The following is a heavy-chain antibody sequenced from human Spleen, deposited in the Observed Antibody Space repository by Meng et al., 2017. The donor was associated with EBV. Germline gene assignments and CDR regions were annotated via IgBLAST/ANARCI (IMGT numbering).Heavy chain of an antibody. CDR1: GYTFMYYYT. Sequence: QVQLVQSGAEVKKPGASVKVPCKASGYTFMYYYTITWVRQAPGQGLEWMGWISDYKGNTTYAQKFQGRVTMTMDTSTTTAYMELKNLRSDDTAVYYCARLGGLDYGSGSLEGWFDTWGQGTLVTVAS. J-gene: IGHJ5*02. D-gene: IGHD3-10*01. CDR3: ARLGGLDYGSGSLEGWFDT. CDR2: ISDYKGNT. V-gene: IGHV1-18*01.